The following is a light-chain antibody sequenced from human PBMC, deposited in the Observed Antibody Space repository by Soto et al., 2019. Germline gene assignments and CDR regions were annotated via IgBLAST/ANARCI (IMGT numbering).Light chain of an antibody. CDR2: GAS. J-gene: IGKJ4*01. V-gene: IGKV1-39*01. CDR1: QSITTC. CDR3: QQGYTTPPP. Sequence: DTQMTQSPSSLSASVGDRITINCRASQSITTCLNWYQQRPGRAPRLLIYGASSLQSGVPSGFSGSGSGTHFTLTISSLQAEDFETYYCQQGYTTPPPFGEGTKVEIK.